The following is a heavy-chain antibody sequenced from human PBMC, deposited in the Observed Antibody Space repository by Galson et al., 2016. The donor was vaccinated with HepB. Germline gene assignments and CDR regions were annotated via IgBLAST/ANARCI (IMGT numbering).Heavy chain of an antibody. D-gene: IGHD2-15*01. CDR3: ARALEEYCRGGSCYVDY. Sequence: SLRLSCAASGFTFSSVAMDWVRQDLGKGLEWVSRISGGGASTYYGDSVKGRFSISRDNSKNTLYLQMNSLRADDTAVYFCARALEEYCRGGSCYVDYWGQGTLVTVSS. CDR2: ISGGGAST. V-gene: IGHV3-23*01. J-gene: IGHJ4*02. CDR1: GFTFSSVA.